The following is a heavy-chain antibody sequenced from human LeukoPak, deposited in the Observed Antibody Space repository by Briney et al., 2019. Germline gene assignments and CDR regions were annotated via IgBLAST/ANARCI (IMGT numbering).Heavy chain of an antibody. CDR1: GLTFSNSW. D-gene: IGHD5-12*01. V-gene: IGHV3-74*01. CDR3: ARDLGLRGST. Sequence: GGSLRLSCEASGLTFSNSWMHWVRQIPGKGLVWVSRMYGDMRDISYADSVKGRFIISRDNAKNTVYLQMNSLRGEDTAVYYCARDLGLRGSTWGQGTLVTVSS. CDR2: MYGDMRDI. J-gene: IGHJ5*02.